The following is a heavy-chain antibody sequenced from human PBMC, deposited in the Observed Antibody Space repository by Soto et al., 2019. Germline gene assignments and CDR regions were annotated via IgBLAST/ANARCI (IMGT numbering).Heavy chain of an antibody. CDR2: ISYDGSDK. CDR1: GFTFSKYG. CDR3: AKGQIVATGRGYYGMDV. Sequence: QEQLVESGGGVVQPGRSVRLSCAASGFTFSKYGLHWVRQGPGKGLEWITVISYDGSDKYYADSVKGRFTISRDNSKNTLYLQMDSLTVEDTAIYYCAKGQIVATGRGYYGMDVWGQGTTVTVSS. J-gene: IGHJ6*02. D-gene: IGHD5-12*01. V-gene: IGHV3-30*18.